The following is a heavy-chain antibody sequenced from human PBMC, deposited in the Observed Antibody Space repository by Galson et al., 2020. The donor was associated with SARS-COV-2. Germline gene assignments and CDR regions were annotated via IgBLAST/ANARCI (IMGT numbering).Heavy chain of an antibody. CDR3: ATDFAIFGVVILHY. J-gene: IGHJ4*02. CDR1: GYTLTELS. CDR2: FDPEDGET. Sequence: ASVQVSCRVSGYTLTELSMHWVRQAPGKGLEWMGGFDPEDGETIYAQQFQGRVTMTEDTSTDTAYMELSSLRSEDTAVYYCATDFAIFGVVILHYWGQGTLVTVSS. V-gene: IGHV1-24*01. D-gene: IGHD3-3*01.